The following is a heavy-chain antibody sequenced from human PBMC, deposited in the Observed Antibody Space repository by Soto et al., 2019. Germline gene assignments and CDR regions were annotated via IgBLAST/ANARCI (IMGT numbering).Heavy chain of an antibody. CDR2: INHTGGT. D-gene: IGHD3-3*01. CDR1: GGSVTGYY. J-gene: IGHJ5*02. V-gene: IGHV4-34*02. Sequence: QVHLQQWGAGLLKPSETLSLTCAVYGGSVTGYYWNWIRQPPGKGLEWIGEINHTGGTHYNPSLKSRVTMSVDTSKNQFSLRLSSGTAADTAIYYCATRITVFGLLIPPFDPWGQGTQVTVSS. CDR3: ATRITVFGLLIPPFDP.